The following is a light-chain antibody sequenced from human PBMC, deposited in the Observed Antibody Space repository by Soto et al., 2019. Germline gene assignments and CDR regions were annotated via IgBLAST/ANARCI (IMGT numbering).Light chain of an antibody. Sequence: DIQMTQSPSTLSASVGDRVTITCRASQSIGNWLAWYQQKPGKAPKLLIYDASSLESGVPSRFSGSGSGTEFTLTISRLEPEDFATYYCLQDYNYPRTFAQGTKV. V-gene: IGKV1-5*01. CDR2: DAS. CDR1: QSIGNW. CDR3: LQDYNYPRT. J-gene: IGKJ1*01.